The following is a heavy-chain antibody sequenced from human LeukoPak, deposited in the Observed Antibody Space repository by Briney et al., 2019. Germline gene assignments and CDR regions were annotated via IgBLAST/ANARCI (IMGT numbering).Heavy chain of an antibody. CDR1: GGSFSGYY. CDR2: INHSGST. V-gene: IGHV4-34*01. D-gene: IGHD3-16*01. CDR3: ARGVWGGTLNSSIKGFDP. J-gene: IGHJ5*02. Sequence: SETLSLTCAVYGGSFSGYYWSWIRQPPGKGLEWIGEINHSGSTNYNPSLKSRVTISVDTSKNQFSLKLSSVTAADTAVYYCARGVWGGTLNSSIKGFDPWGQGTLVTVSS.